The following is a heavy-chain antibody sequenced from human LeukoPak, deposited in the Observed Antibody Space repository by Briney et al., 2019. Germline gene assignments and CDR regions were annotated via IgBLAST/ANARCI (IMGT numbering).Heavy chain of an antibody. CDR1: GLNFDDSA. V-gene: IGHV3-43*02. CDR3: AKESGKFDY. J-gene: IGHJ4*02. Sequence: GGSLRLSCVASGLNFDDSAMHWVRQAPGKGLEWVSLISADGGSTFSADSVRGRFSISRDNSKNSLYLQMNSLRSEDTAMYYCAKESGKFDYWGQGTLVAVSS. CDR2: ISADGGST.